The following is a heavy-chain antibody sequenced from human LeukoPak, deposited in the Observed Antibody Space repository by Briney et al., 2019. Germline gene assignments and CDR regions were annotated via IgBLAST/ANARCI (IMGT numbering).Heavy chain of an antibody. CDR3: VRGRQDVNMILVVMAGVSYYLDV. CDR2: MSPSGSS. D-gene: IGHD3-22*01. J-gene: IGHJ6*03. V-gene: IGHV4-34*01. CDR1: GGSFSDYY. Sequence: PSETLSLTCAVYGGSFSDYYWTWIRQTPGKGLEWIGEMSPSGSSNYNLSLKSRVAISVDTSKNQFSLKLRSVTAADTAVYYCVRGRQDVNMILVVMAGVSYYLDVWSKGTTVTVS.